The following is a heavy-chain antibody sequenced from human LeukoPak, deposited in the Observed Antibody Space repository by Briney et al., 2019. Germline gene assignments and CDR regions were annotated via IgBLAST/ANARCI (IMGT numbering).Heavy chain of an antibody. CDR2: INHSGST. J-gene: IGHJ4*02. V-gene: IGHV4-34*01. Sequence: SETLSLTCAVYGGSFSGYYWSWIRQPPGKGLEWIGEINHSGSTNYNPSLKSRAIISVDTSKNQFSLKLSSVTATDTAVYYCASGSSSGYDMGYWGQGTLVTVSS. CDR3: ASGSSSGYDMGY. D-gene: IGHD5-12*01. CDR1: GGSFSGYY.